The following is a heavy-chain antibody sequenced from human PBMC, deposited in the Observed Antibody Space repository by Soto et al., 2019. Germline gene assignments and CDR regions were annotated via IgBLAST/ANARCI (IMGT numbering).Heavy chain of an antibody. V-gene: IGHV3-23*01. J-gene: IGHJ6*02. CDR2: ISGSGGST. CDR1: GFTFSSYA. CDR3: AKEERQVVLRYFDSHHSKGGMDV. Sequence: PGGSLRLSCAASGFTFSSYAMSWVRQAPGKGLEWVSAISGSGGSTYYADSVKGRFTISRDNSKNTLYLQMNSLRAEDTAVYYCAKEERQVVLRYFDSHHSKGGMDVWGQGTTVTVSS. D-gene: IGHD3-9*01.